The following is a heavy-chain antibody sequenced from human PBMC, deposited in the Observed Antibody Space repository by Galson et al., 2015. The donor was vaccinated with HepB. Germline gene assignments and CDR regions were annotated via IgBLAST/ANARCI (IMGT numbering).Heavy chain of an antibody. Sequence: SLRLSCAASGFTFSSYGMHWVRQAPGKGLEWVAVIWYDGSNKYYADSVKGRFTISRDNSKNTLYLQMNSLRAEDTAVYYCARGEGDDSSYFDYWGQGTLVTVSS. J-gene: IGHJ4*02. CDR1: GFTFSSYG. CDR3: ARGEGDDSSYFDY. V-gene: IGHV3-33*08. D-gene: IGHD3-16*01. CDR2: IWYDGSNK.